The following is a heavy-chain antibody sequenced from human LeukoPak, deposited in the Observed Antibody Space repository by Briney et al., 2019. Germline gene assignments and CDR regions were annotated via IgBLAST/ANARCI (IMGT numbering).Heavy chain of an antibody. V-gene: IGHV3-23*01. D-gene: IGHD5-18*01. CDR3: ANGGYSYVDFDY. CDR1: GFTFTNYA. CDR2: ISISGGST. Sequence: GGSLRLSCAASGFTFTNYAMSWVRQAPGKGLEWVSAISISGGSTYYADSVRGRFTISRDTSKNTLYLQMNSLRAEDTAVYYCANGGYSYVDFDYWGQGTLVTVSS. J-gene: IGHJ4*02.